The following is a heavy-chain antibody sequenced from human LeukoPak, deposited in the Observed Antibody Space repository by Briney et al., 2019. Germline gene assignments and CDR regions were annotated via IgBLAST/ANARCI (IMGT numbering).Heavy chain of an antibody. D-gene: IGHD2/OR15-2a*01. CDR2: ISGGGDSA. V-gene: IGHV3-23*01. Sequence: PGGFLRLSCAASGLTFSSYAMSWVRQAPGKGLEWVSSISGGGDSAYYADSVKGRFTISRDNSKNTLYLQMNSLRAEDTAVYYCRYFLPHFDYWGQGTLVTVSS. CDR3: RYFLPHFDY. CDR1: GLTFSSYA. J-gene: IGHJ4*02.